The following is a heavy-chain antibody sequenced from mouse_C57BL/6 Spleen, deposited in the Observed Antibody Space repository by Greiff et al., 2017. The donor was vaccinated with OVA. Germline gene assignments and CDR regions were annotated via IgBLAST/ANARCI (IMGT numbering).Heavy chain of an antibody. V-gene: IGHV1-52*01. Sequence: QVQLQQPGAELVRPGSSVKLSCKASGYTFTSYWMHWVKQRPIQGLEWIGNIDPSDSETHYNQKFKDKATLTVDKSSSTAYMQLSSLTSEDSAVYYCARGIGSRALDYWGQGTTLTVSS. CDR2: IDPSDSET. CDR3: ARGIGSRALDY. D-gene: IGHD1-1*01. CDR1: GYTFTSYW. J-gene: IGHJ2*01.